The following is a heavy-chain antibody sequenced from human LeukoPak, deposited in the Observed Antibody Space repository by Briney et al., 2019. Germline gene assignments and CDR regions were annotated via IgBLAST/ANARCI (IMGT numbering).Heavy chain of an antibody. CDR1: GGSISTYY. D-gene: IGHD2-15*01. CDR2: IDTSGRT. CDR3: ARDLCGGSHCYSGSFYWFDS. J-gene: IGHJ5*01. Sequence: TETLSLTCTVSGGSISTYYWTWIRQPAGEGLEWIGRIDTSGRTNYNPSLKSRVTMSLDTSKNQFSLMLSSVTAADTAVYYCARDLCGGSHCYSGSFYWFDSWGQGTLLTVSS. V-gene: IGHV4-4*07.